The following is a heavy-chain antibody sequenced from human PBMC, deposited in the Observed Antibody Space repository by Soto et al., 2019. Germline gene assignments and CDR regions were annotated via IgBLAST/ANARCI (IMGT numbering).Heavy chain of an antibody. J-gene: IGHJ4*02. CDR3: AREISGSRYFDX. V-gene: IGHV3-53*01. Sequence: GGSLRLSFAASGFTVSSNYMSWVRQAPGKGLEWVSFIYSGGSTYYADSVKGRFTTSRDNSKNTLYLQMNSLRAEDTAVYYCAREISGSRYFDXWGQGTLVTVSX. CDR1: GFTVSSNY. CDR2: IYSGGST. D-gene: IGHD6-13*01.